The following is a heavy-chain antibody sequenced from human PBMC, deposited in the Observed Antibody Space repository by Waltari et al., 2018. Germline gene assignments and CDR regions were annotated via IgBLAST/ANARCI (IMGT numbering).Heavy chain of an antibody. CDR3: AILLVFIADVRIQSFPP. V-gene: IGHV3-53*04. CDR1: GFTVKTNY. J-gene: IGHJ5*02. CDR2: IGTGETI. D-gene: IGHD2-21*02. Sequence: EVQWEQSGGGVVQPGGSLRLSCVGSGFTVKTNYMAWVRQPPGKGVKREVAIGTGETIYSSDCVTSQFTFYRDKSQNALYLQMDHMVLEASAVYYCAILLVFIADVRIQSFPPWAQGARGGVS.